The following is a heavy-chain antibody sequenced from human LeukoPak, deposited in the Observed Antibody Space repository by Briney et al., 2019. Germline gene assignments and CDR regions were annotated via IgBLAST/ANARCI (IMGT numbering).Heavy chain of an antibody. CDR3: ARGGSVGPTTEFAFDM. Sequence: SETLSLTCTVSGGSISSYYWGWIRQPPGKGLEWIGSIYYSGNTYYNASLKSQVSISIDTSKNQFSLKLSSMSAADTAFYYCARGGSVGPTTEFAFDMWGPGTMVTVSS. D-gene: IGHD1-26*01. CDR2: IYYSGNT. V-gene: IGHV4-39*07. J-gene: IGHJ3*02. CDR1: GGSISSYY.